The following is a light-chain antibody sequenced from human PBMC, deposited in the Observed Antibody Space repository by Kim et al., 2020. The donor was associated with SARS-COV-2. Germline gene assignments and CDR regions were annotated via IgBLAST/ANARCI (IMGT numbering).Light chain of an antibody. Sequence: PLSASVGDTVTITCRASQSITSGLAWYQQKPGKVPKLLIYLVSNLDSGVPSRFSGSGSGTQFTLTISSLQPDDFATYYCQQHNGYFGGGTKVDIK. CDR1: QSITSG. V-gene: IGKV1-5*01. CDR3: QQHNGY. CDR2: LVS. J-gene: IGKJ4*01.